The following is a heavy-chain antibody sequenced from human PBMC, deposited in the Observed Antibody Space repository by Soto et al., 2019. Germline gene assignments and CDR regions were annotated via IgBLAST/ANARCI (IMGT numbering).Heavy chain of an antibody. V-gene: IGHV4-4*02. CDR1: SGSISSSNW. D-gene: IGHD5-12*01. CDR2: IYHSGST. J-gene: IGHJ4*02. Sequence: SETLSLTCAVSSGSISSSNWWSWVRQPPGKGLEWIGEIYHSGSTNYNPSLKSRVTISVDKSKNQFSLKLSSVTAADTAVYYCARVVARSGYFDYWGQGTLVTVSS. CDR3: ARVVARSGYFDY.